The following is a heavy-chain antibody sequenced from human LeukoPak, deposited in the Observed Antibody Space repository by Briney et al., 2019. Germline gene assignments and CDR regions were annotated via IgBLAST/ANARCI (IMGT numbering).Heavy chain of an antibody. CDR2: IYHSGST. CDR3: ARMSPRYYYGSGGLPGSDY. Sequence: SGTLSLTCAVSGGSISSSNWWSWVRQPPGKGLEWIGEIYHSGSTNYNPSLKSRVTISVDKSKNQFSLKLSSVTAADTAVYYCARMSPRYYYGSGGLPGSDYWGQGTLVTVSS. CDR1: GGSISSSNW. V-gene: IGHV4-4*02. J-gene: IGHJ4*02. D-gene: IGHD3-10*01.